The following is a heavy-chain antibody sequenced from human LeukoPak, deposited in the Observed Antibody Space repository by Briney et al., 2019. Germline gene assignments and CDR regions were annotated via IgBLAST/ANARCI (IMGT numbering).Heavy chain of an antibody. CDR1: GSTFTSND. Sequence: GASGRVSGKAAGSTFTSNDITWGRQAPGQGLEGRGWINLNSGNTGYAQKFQGRVTMTRNASISTAYMELSSLRSEDTAVYYCARGPDQLFSLYYYYYGMDVWGQGATVTVSS. D-gene: IGHD5-24*01. CDR2: INLNSGNT. V-gene: IGHV1-8*01. J-gene: IGHJ6*02. CDR3: ARGPDQLFSLYYYYYGMDV.